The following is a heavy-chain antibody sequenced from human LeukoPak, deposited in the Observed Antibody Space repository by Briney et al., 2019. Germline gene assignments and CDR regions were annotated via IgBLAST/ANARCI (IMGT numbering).Heavy chain of an antibody. D-gene: IGHD6-19*01. CDR3: ATLYSSGRTPFDY. J-gene: IGHJ4*02. CDR2: ISYDGSNE. V-gene: IGHV3-30-3*01. CDR1: GFTFSSYA. Sequence: GGSLRLSCAASGFTFSSYAMHWVRQAPGKGLEWVAVISYDGSNEYYADSVKGRFTISRDNSKNTLYLQMNSLRAEDTAVYYCATLYSSGRTPFDYWGQGTLVTVSS.